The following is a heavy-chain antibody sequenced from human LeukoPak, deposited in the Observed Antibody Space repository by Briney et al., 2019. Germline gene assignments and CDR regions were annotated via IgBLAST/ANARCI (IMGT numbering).Heavy chain of an antibody. CDR1: GGTFTSYD. V-gene: IGHV1-8*03. J-gene: IGHJ4*02. CDR3: ARGARRMGDLTTLDY. CDR2: MNPNSGNT. Sequence: ASVKVSCKASGGTFTSYDINWVRQAPGQGLEWMGWMNPNSGNTGYAQKFQGRVTITRNTSISTAYMELSSLRSEDTAVYYCARGARRMGDLTTLDYWGQGTLVTVSS. D-gene: IGHD4-17*01.